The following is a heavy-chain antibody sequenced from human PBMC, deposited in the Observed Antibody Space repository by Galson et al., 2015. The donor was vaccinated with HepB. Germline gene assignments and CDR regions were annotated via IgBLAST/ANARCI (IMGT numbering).Heavy chain of an antibody. V-gene: IGHV1-46*01. CDR2: INPSGGST. CDR1: GYTFTRYY. Sequence: SVKVSCKASGYTFTRYYMHWVRQAPGQGLEWMGIINPSGGSTSYAQKFQGRVTMTRDTSTSTVYMELSSLRSEDTAVYYCARELTIFGVVIGDLWDGMDVWGQGTTVTVSS. D-gene: IGHD3-3*01. CDR3: ARELTIFGVVIGDLWDGMDV. J-gene: IGHJ6*02.